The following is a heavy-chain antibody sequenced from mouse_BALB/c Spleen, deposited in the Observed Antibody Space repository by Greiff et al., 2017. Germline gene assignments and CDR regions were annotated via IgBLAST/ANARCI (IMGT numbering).Heavy chain of an antibody. V-gene: IGHV5-12-2*01. CDR3: AREGNYYGKYFDY. Sequence: EVQLVESGGGLVQPGGSLKLSCAASGFTFSSYTMSWVRQTPEKRLEWVAYISNGGGSTYYPDTVKGRFTISRDNAKNTLYLQMSSLKSEDTAMYYCAREGNYYGKYFDYWGQGTTLTVSS. J-gene: IGHJ2*01. CDR2: ISNGGGST. D-gene: IGHD1-1*01. CDR1: GFTFSSYT.